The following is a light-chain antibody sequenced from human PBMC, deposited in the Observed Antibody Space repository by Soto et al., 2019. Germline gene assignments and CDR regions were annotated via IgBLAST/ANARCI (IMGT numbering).Light chain of an antibody. J-gene: IGKJ1*01. CDR2: GAS. CDR3: QQSYVLPRT. CDR1: QNVRTF. Sequence: EVVLTQSPATLSLSPGERATLSCRASQNVRTFLDWYQQKPGQAPRLLIYGASNRATGIPARFSGSGSGTDFTLTISSLEPEDFATYFCQQSYVLPRTFGQGTKVEI. V-gene: IGKV3-11*01.